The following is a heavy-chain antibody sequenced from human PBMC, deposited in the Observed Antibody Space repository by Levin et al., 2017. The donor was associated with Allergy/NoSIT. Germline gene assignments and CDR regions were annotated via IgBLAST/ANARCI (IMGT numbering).Heavy chain of an antibody. CDR3: AKGPSRDSSGFH. CDR1: GFTFSSSG. Sequence: LSLTCAASGFTFSSSGMHWVRQAPGKGLEWVALIFYDGSNKYYADSVKGRFTISRDNSKNTLSLQMNSLRADDTAVYYCAKGPSRDSSGFHWGQGTLVTVSS. CDR2: IFYDGSNK. D-gene: IGHD3-22*01. J-gene: IGHJ4*02. V-gene: IGHV3-30*18.